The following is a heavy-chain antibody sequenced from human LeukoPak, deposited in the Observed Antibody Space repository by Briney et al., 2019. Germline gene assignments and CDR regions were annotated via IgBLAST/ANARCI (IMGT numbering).Heavy chain of an antibody. J-gene: IGHJ6*02. D-gene: IGHD3-10*01. Sequence: ASVKVSCKASGYTFTSYDINWVRQATGQGLEWMGWMNPNSGNTGYAQKFQGRVTMTRNTSISTAYMELSSLRSEDTAVYYCARDTLWFGELLISYYYYGMDVWGQGTTVTVSS. CDR2: MNPNSGNT. V-gene: IGHV1-8*01. CDR3: ARDTLWFGELLISYYYYGMDV. CDR1: GYTFTSYD.